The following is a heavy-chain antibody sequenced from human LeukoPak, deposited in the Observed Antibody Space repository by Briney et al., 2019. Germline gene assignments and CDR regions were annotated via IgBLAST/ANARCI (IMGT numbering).Heavy chain of an antibody. D-gene: IGHD2-2*01. J-gene: IGHJ4*02. CDR1: GYSFTNYW. CDR2: IYLADSDT. Sequence: GESLKISCKGSGYSFTNYWIGWVRQMPGKGLEWMGIIYLADSDTRYSPSFQGQVTISADKSISTAYLQWSSLKASDTAMYYCARQSDLEVVPAAMKGGFDYWGQGTRVTVSS. V-gene: IGHV5-51*01. CDR3: ARQSDLEVVPAAMKGGFDY.